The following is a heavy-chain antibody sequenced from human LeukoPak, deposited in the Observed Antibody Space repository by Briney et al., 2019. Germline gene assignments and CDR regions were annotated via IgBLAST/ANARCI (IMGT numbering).Heavy chain of an antibody. CDR3: ARGSTRCSECSFF. D-gene: IGHD2-2*01. Sequence: GGSLRLSCVASGFTVSSSYMSWVSQAPGKGLEWVSLINSADSTYYADSVKGRFTISRDNSKNTLYLQMNSLRAEDTAIYYCARGSTRCSECSFFWGQGALVTVSS. J-gene: IGHJ4*02. CDR1: GFTVSSSY. V-gene: IGHV3-66*01. CDR2: INSADST.